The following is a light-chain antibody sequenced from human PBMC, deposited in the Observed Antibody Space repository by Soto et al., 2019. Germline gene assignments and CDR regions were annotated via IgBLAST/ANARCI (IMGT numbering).Light chain of an antibody. CDR2: DAS. V-gene: IGKV1-5*01. J-gene: IGKJ1*01. Sequence: DIQMTQSPSTLSASVGDRVTITCRASQSISSWLAWYQQKPGKAPKLLIYDASSLESGVPSRFSGSGSGTEFTPPTSSLQPDDFATYYCQQYNSYSWTFGQGPKGEIK. CDR3: QQYNSYSWT. CDR1: QSISSW.